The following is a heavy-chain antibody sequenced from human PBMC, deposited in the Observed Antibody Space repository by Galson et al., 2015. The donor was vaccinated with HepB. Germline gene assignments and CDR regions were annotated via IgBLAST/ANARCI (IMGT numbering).Heavy chain of an antibody. J-gene: IGHJ4*02. CDR3: AKETYSGTYRNLDY. CDR1: GFTFSSYA. CDR2: ISSSGDIT. V-gene: IGHV3-23*01. D-gene: IGHD1-26*01. Sequence: SLRLSCAASGFTFSSYAMSWVRQAPGKGLEWVSSISSSGDITYYADSVKGRFTLSRDNSKNTLYLQMNSLRAADTAKYYCAKETYSGTYRNLDYWGQGTLVTVSS.